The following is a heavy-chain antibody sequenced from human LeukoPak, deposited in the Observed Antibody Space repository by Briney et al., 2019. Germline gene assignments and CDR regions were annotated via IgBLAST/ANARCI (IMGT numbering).Heavy chain of an antibody. CDR2: IGPSGEKT. D-gene: IGHD6-19*01. CDR3: AKDIDWLAFED. CDR1: GFTFNIHG. Sequence: PGGTLRLSCAASGFTFNIHGMNWVRQAPGKGPEWVSGIGPSGEKTYYADSVEGRFTISRDNSEKTVYLQMNSLTVEDTAVYYCAKDIDWLAFEDWGQGTLVTVSS. J-gene: IGHJ4*02. V-gene: IGHV3-23*01.